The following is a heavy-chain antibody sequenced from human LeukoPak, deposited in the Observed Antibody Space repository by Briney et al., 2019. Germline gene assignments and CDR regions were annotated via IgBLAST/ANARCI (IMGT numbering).Heavy chain of an antibody. D-gene: IGHD3-16*01. CDR3: AKDYAWGSDKFFDY. Sequence: PGGSRRLSCPAPGFTFSSYAMSGVRQAPGKGLEGVSGIRGSGGSTNYADSVKGRFTISRDNSKNTLYLQMSSLRAEDTALYYCAKDYAWGSDKFFDYWGQGTLVTVSS. V-gene: IGHV3-23*01. CDR1: GFTFSSYA. J-gene: IGHJ4*02. CDR2: IRGSGGST.